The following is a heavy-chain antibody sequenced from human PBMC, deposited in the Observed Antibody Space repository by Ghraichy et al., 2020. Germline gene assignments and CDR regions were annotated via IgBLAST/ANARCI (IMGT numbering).Heavy chain of an antibody. V-gene: IGHV3-66*01. D-gene: IGHD2-15*01. Sequence: GESLNISCAVSGFTVRNNYMSWVRQAPGKGLEWVSLIYSGGDTYYTESVKGRFTISRDSSKNTLYLQMNSLRAEDTAVYYCARDCCGYVDYWGQGTLVTVSS. J-gene: IGHJ4*02. CDR3: ARDCCGYVDY. CDR2: IYSGGDT. CDR1: GFTVRNNY.